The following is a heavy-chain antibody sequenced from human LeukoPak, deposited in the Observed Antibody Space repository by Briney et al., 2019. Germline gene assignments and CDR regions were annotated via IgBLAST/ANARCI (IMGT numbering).Heavy chain of an antibody. CDR2: IVVGSGNT. CDR3: AAGNVGRGYSYGPFDY. Sequence: GTSVKVSCKASGFTFTSSAVQWVRQARGQRLEWIGWIVVGSGNTNYAQKFQERVTITRDMSTSTAYMELSSLRPEDTAVYYCAAGNVGRGYSYGPFDYWGQGTLVTVSS. V-gene: IGHV1-58*01. D-gene: IGHD5-18*01. CDR1: GFTFTSSA. J-gene: IGHJ4*02.